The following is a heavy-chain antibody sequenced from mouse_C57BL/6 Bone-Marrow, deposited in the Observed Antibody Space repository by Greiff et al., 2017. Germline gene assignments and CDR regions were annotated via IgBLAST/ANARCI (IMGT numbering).Heavy chain of an antibody. CDR1: GFTFTDYY. D-gene: IGHD2-10*01. CDR3: VIACPTMAGRGYFDV. V-gene: IGHV7-4*01. CDR2: IRNKANGYTT. J-gene: IGHJ1*03. Sequence: EVMLVESGGGLVQPGASLRLSCAASGFTFTDYYMSWVRQPPGKAPEWLALIRNKANGYTTEYTASVKGRFTISRDNSQNILYLHMHTLRAAASAAYYGVIACPTMAGRGYFDVWGTGTTVTVSA.